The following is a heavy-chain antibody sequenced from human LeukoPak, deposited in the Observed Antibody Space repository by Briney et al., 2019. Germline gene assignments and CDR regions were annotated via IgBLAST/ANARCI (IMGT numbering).Heavy chain of an antibody. J-gene: IGHJ4*02. CDR2: INHSGST. CDR3: ARGSQPPPYSSSPPYFDY. Sequence: PSETLSLTCAVYGGSFSGYYWSWIRQPPGKGLEWIGEINHSGSTNYNPSLKSRVTISVDTSKNQFSLKLSSVTAADTAVYYCARGSQPPPYSSSPPYFDYWGQGTLVTVSS. V-gene: IGHV4-34*01. D-gene: IGHD6-13*01. CDR1: GGSFSGYY.